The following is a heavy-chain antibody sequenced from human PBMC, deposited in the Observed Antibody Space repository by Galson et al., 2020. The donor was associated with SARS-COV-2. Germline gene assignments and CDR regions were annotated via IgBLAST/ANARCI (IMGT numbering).Heavy chain of an antibody. CDR3: ARDREPCPGGNCNQNWCDP. CDR2: ITFDSGDT. J-gene: IGHJ5*02. CDR1: KYTFIGYY. D-gene: IGHD2-8*02. Sequence: ASVKVSCKASKYTFIGYYIHWVRQAPGQGLEWMGWITFDSGDTNYAQKFQGRVTMTRDTYISTVYMELEKLTSDDTAGYYCARDREPCPGGNCNQNWCDPWGQGSRVSVS. V-gene: IGHV1-2*02.